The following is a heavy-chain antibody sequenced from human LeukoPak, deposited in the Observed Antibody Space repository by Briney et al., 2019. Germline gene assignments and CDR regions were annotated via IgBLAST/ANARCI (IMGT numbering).Heavy chain of an antibody. CDR2: INPKSGGT. CDR3: ARDGQGAGKTFDY. CDR1: GYSFIGYY. J-gene: IGHJ4*02. Sequence: GASVKVSCKASGYSFIGYYMHWVRQAPGQGLEWMGWINPKSGGTNYAQKFQGRVSLTRDTSISTAYMELSRLRSDDTAVYYCARDGQGAGKTFDYWGQGTLVTVSS. D-gene: IGHD1-1*01. V-gene: IGHV1-2*02.